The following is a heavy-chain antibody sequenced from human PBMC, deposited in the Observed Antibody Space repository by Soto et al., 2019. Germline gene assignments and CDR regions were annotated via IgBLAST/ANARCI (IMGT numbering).Heavy chain of an antibody. CDR2: INHSGST. D-gene: IGHD2-21*01. V-gene: IGHV4-34*01. CDR3: AIGRVIVVTTFVY. Sequence: PSETLSLTCAVYGGSFSGYYWSWIRQPPGKGLEWIGEINHSGSTNYNPSLKSRVTISVDTSKNQFSLKLSSVTAADTAVYYCAIGRVIVVTTFVYWDPGTLLTLFS. J-gene: IGHJ4*02. CDR1: GGSFSGYY.